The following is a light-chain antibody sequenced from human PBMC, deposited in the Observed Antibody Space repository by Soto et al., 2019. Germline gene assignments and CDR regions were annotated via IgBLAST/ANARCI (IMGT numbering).Light chain of an antibody. CDR2: GAS. Sequence: EIVMTQSPATLSVSAGWRSTLSCRASQSISDTLAWYQQKPGQAPRLLIYGASNRATGIPDRFSGSGSGTDFTLTISRLEPEDFAVYYCQQYGSSGTFGQGTKVDIK. CDR3: QQYGSSGT. CDR1: QSISDT. J-gene: IGKJ1*01. V-gene: IGKV3-20*01.